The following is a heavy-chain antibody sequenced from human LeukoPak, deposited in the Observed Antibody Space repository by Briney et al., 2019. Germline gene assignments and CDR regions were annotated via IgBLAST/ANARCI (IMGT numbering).Heavy chain of an antibody. J-gene: IGHJ4*02. V-gene: IGHV3-30*04. CDR2: ISYDGSNK. D-gene: IGHD4-17*01. Sequence: GGSLRPSCAASGFTFSSYAMHWVRQAPGKGLEWVAVISYDGSNKYYADSVKGRFTISRDNSKNTLYLQMNSLRAEDTAVYYCATDSDYGDYVEDYWGQGTLVTVSS. CDR1: GFTFSSYA. CDR3: ATDSDYGDYVEDY.